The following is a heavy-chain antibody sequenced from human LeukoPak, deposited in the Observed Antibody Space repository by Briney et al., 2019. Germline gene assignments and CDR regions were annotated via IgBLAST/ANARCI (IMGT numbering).Heavy chain of an antibody. D-gene: IGHD5-12*01. CDR3: ARHEEADIVATDY. J-gene: IGHJ4*02. CDR1: GCSISSYY. V-gene: IGHV4-59*08. Sequence: PSETLSLTCTVSGCSISSYYWSWIRQPPGKGLEWIGYIYYSGSTNYNPSLKSRVTISVDTSKNQFSLKLSSVTAADTAVYYCARHEEADIVATDYWGQGTLVTVSS. CDR2: IYYSGST.